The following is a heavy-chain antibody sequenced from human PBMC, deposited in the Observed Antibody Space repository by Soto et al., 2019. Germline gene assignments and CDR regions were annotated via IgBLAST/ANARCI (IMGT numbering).Heavy chain of an antibody. V-gene: IGHV3-23*01. CDR1: GFTFSSYA. J-gene: IGHJ6*02. CDR3: AKGQERITIFGVVIAYYGMDV. CDR2: IRGSGSST. D-gene: IGHD3-3*01. Sequence: GGSLRLSCAVSGFTFSSYAMSWVRQAPGKGLEWVSGIRGSGSSTYNADSVKGRFTISRDNSKSTLYLQMNSLRAEDTAVYYCAKGQERITIFGVVIAYYGMDVWGQGTTVTVSS.